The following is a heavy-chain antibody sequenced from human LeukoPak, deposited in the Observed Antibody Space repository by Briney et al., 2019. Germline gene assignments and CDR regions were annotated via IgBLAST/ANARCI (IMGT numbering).Heavy chain of an antibody. J-gene: IGHJ4*02. CDR1: GFTFSTSS. Sequence: PGGSLRLSCVASGFTFSTSSMNWVRQAPGKGLEWISYINSASATFYYADSVKGCFIISRDNAKNLLFLQMNNLRAEDSAMYYCARDVGFVVVPAVFDSWGQGTLVTVSS. CDR2: INSASATF. CDR3: ARDVGFVVVPAVFDS. V-gene: IGHV3-48*01. D-gene: IGHD2-2*01.